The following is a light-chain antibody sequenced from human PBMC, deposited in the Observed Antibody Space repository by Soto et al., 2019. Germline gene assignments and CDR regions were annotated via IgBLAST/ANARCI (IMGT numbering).Light chain of an antibody. V-gene: IGKV2-30*02. Sequence: DVVLTQSPLSLPVTLGQPASISCRSSQSFVHSDGNTYLHWFQQRPGQSPRRLIYRVSTRDSGAPNSFSGVGQGPDSPLKISRVGAEEFGVYSGMEGTYWPKTFGQGTKLEIK. J-gene: IGKJ2*01. CDR1: QSFVHSDGNTY. CDR2: RVS. CDR3: MEGTYWPKT.